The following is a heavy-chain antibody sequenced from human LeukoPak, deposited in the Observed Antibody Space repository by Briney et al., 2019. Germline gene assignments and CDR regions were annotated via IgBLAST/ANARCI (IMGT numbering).Heavy chain of an antibody. CDR1: GFTFSSYG. J-gene: IGHJ4*02. CDR3: AKVGIQPFDY. CDR2: ISYDGSNK. Sequence: AGGSLRLSCAASGFTFSSYGMRWVRQAPGKGLEWVAVISYDGSNKYYADSVKGRFTISRDNSKNTLYLQMNSLRAEDTAVYYCAKVGIQPFDYWGQGTLVTVSS. V-gene: IGHV3-30*18. D-gene: IGHD5-18*01.